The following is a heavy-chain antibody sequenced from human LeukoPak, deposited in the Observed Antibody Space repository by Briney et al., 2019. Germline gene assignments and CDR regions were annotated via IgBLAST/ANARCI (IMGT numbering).Heavy chain of an antibody. D-gene: IGHD5-18*01. J-gene: IGHJ4*02. CDR2: INPRGGST. Sequence: GASVKVSCKASGYTFTSYYMHWVRQAPGQGLEWMGIINPRGGSTSYAQKFQGRVTMTRDMSTTTVYMELSSLRSEDTAVYYCARDVPYDESGYQFDYWGQGTLVTVSS. CDR3: ARDVPYDESGYQFDY. CDR1: GYTFTSYY. V-gene: IGHV1-46*01.